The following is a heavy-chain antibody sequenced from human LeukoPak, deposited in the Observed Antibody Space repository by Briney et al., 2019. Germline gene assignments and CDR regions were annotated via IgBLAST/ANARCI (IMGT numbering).Heavy chain of an antibody. CDR1: GFSVSSNF. CDR2: IYSGGTT. Sequence: PGGSLRVSCAASGFSVSSNFMSWVRQAPGKGLEWVSVIYSGGTTYKADSVQGRFTISRDNSKNTLYLQMNSLRAEDTAVYYCARDGYGYNYMDVWGKGTTVTVSS. J-gene: IGHJ6*03. V-gene: IGHV3-53*01. D-gene: IGHD5-12*01. CDR3: ARDGYGYNYMDV.